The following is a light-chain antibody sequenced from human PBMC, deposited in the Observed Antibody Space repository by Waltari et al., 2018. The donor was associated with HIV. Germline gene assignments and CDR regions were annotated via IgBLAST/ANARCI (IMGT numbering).Light chain of an antibody. CDR2: TNK. Sequence: QSVLTQPPSASGTPGQRVTISCSGSSSNIGRNYVYWYQQLPGTAPKLLIYTNKQRPSGVPDRFSGSKSGTSASLAISGLRAEDEADYHCATWDVSLGASYVFGAGTKVTVL. CDR1: SSNIGRNY. V-gene: IGLV1-47*01. CDR3: ATWDVSLGASYV. J-gene: IGLJ1*01.